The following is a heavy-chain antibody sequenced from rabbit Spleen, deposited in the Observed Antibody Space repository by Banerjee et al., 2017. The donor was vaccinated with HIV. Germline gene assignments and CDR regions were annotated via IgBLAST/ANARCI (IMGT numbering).Heavy chain of an antibody. CDR3: ARDLVGVIGWNFYL. Sequence: QEQLVESGGGLVQPEGSLTLTCTASGFSFGDRDVMCWVRQAPGKGLEWIACINVATGKPVYATWAKGRFTISRTSSTTVTLQMTSLTAADTATYFCARDLVGVIGWNFYLWGQGTLVTVS. D-gene: IGHD1-1*01. V-gene: IGHV1S45*01. CDR1: GFSFGDRDV. CDR2: INVATGKP. J-gene: IGHJ3*01.